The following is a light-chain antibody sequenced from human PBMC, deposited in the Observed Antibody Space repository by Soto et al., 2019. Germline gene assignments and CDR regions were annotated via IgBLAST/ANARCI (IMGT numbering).Light chain of an antibody. Sequence: EIVMTQTQATLSVSPGERATLSCRASQSVSSNLAWYQQKPGQAPRLPIYGASTRATGIPARFSGSGSGTKFTLTISSLQPDDFATYYCQQYHTYPTWTFGPGTKV. CDR2: GAS. V-gene: IGKV3-15*01. CDR3: QQYHTYPTWT. J-gene: IGKJ1*01. CDR1: QSVSSN.